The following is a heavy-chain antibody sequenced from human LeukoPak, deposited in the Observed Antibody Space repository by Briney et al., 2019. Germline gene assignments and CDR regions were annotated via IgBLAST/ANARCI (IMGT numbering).Heavy chain of an antibody. V-gene: IGHV1-18*01. D-gene: IGHD3-22*01. J-gene: IGHJ4*02. CDR3: ARGFTYYYDSSGYPILGY. Sequence: ASVKVSCKSSVCSFTSYGITWVRQAPGQGLEWMGWISAYNGNTNYAQKLQDRVTMTTDTPTSTAYMELRSLRSDDTAVYYCARGFTYYYDSSGYPILGYWGQGTLVTVSS. CDR2: ISAYNGNT. CDR1: VCSFTSYG.